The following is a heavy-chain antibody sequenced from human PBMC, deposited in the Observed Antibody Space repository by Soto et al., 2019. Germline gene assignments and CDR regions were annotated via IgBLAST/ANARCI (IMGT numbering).Heavy chain of an antibody. Sequence: SETLSLTCTVSGGSISSGGYYWSWIRQHPGKGLEWIGYIYYSGSTYYNPSLKSRVTISVDTSKNQFSLKLSSVTAADTAVYYCARVFQPHYDPNENYYYYMDVWGKGTTVTVSS. CDR1: GGSISSGGYY. V-gene: IGHV4-31*03. CDR3: ARVFQPHYDPNENYYYYMDV. CDR2: IYYSGST. D-gene: IGHD4-17*01. J-gene: IGHJ6*03.